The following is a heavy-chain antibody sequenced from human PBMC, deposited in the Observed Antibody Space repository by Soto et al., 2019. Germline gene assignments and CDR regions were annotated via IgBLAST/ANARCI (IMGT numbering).Heavy chain of an antibody. CDR2: INWNGGST. V-gene: IGHV3-20*04. J-gene: IGHJ4*02. D-gene: IGHD6-19*01. CDR1: GFTFDDYG. Sequence: EVQLVESGGGVVRPGGSLRLSCAASGFTFDDYGMSWVRQAPGKGLEWVSGINWNGGSTGYADSVKGRFTISRDNAKNSLYPQMNSLRAEATALYYCARLYSSGWYGPGRYWGQGTLVTVSS. CDR3: ARLYSSGWYGPGRY.